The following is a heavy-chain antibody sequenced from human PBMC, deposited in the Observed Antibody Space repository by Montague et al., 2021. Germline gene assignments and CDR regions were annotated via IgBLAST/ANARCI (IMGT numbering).Heavy chain of an antibody. CDR1: GFTFSHYG. D-gene: IGHD3-22*01. J-gene: IGHJ5*02. V-gene: IGHV3-23*01. CDR2: ITGSGATK. Sequence: SLRLSCAASGFTFSHYGMSWVRQAPGKGLGWVSSITGSGATKYYADSVKGRFTISRDNSENTLYLQMNNLRAEDTALYYCARGRGVSSGIGQLDPWGQGTLVTVSS. CDR3: ARGRGVSSGIGQLDP.